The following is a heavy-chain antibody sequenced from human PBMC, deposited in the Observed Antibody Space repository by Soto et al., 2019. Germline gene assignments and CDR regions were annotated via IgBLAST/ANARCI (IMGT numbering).Heavy chain of an antibody. D-gene: IGHD4-4*01. CDR1: GFSLSTSGVG. V-gene: IGHV2-5*02. CDR3: VHKDYSNWFDP. Sequence: QITLKESGPPLVNPTQTLTLTCTFSGFSLSTSGVGVGWIRQPPGKALEWLALIYWDDDKRYRPSLKSRLTITKDTSKNQVVLTMTNMDPVDTATYFCVHKDYSNWFDPWGQGTLVTVSS. J-gene: IGHJ5*02. CDR2: IYWDDDK.